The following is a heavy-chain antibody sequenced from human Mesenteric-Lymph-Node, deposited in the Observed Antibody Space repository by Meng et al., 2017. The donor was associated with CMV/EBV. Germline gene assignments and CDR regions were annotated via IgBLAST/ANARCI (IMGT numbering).Heavy chain of an antibody. Sequence: QLQLQESGPGLVKPSETLSLTCLVSGGSISSSSYYWGWIRQPPGKGLEWIGYIYYSGSTYYYNPSLKTRVTISVDTSKNQFSLKLSSVTAADTAVYYGARQSALLVTNFDYWGQGTLVTVSS. D-gene: IGHD5-18*01. J-gene: IGHJ4*02. V-gene: IGHV4-39*01. CDR3: ARQSALLVTNFDY. CDR1: GGSISSSSYY. CDR2: IYYSGSTY.